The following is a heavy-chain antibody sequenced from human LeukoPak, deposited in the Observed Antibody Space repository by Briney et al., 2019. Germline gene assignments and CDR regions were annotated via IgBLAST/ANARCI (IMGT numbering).Heavy chain of an antibody. V-gene: IGHV3-23*01. CDR3: AKVDYDILTGTFDY. Sequence: PRGSLRLSCAASGFTFSSYAMSWVRQAPGKGLEWVSAISGSGGSTYYADSVKGRFTISRDNSKNTLYLQMNSLRAEDTAVYYCAKVDYDILTGTFDYWGQGTLVTVSS. CDR1: GFTFSSYA. CDR2: ISGSGGST. J-gene: IGHJ4*02. D-gene: IGHD3-9*01.